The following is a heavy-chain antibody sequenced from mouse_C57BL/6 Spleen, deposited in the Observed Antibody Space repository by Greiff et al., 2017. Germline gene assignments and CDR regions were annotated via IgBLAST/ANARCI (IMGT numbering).Heavy chain of an antibody. D-gene: IGHD1-1*01. CDR3: ARSVYYGSSYYAMDY. V-gene: IGHV1-82*01. CDR2: IYPGDGDT. CDR1: GYAFSSSW. Sequence: VQLQQSGPELVKPGASVKISCKASGYAFSSSWMNWVKQRPGKGLEWIGRIYPGDGDTNYNGKFKGKATLTADKPSSTAYMKLSSLTSEDSAVYFFARSVYYGSSYYAMDYWGQGTSVTVSS. J-gene: IGHJ4*01.